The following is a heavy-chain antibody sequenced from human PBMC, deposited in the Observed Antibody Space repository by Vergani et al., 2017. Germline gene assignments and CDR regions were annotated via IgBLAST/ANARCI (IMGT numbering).Heavy chain of an antibody. CDR3: AKDQCSSTSCYPYYYYMDV. CDR2: INPNSGGT. V-gene: IGHV1-2*04. J-gene: IGHJ6*03. Sequence: QVQLVQSGAEVKKPGASVKVSCKASGYTFTGYYMHWVRQAPGQGLEWMGWINPNSGGTNYAQKFQGWVTMTRDTSISTAYMELSRLRSDDTAVYYCAKDQCSSTSCYPYYYYMDVWGKGTTVTVSS. D-gene: IGHD2-2*01. CDR1: GYTFTGYY.